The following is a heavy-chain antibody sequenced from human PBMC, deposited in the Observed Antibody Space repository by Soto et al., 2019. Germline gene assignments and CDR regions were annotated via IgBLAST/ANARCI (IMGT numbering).Heavy chain of an antibody. V-gene: IGHV4-61*08. CDR2: VYYTGTT. CDR3: ARLGGYYQALDH. D-gene: IGHD3-3*01. Sequence: SETLSLTCTVSGGSISSGGYYWSWVRRPPGKGLEWVGYVYYTGTTMYNPSLKSRLTISVDRSKNQVSLNLTSVTAADTAVYFCARLGGYYQALDHWSQGTLVTVSS. CDR1: GGSISSGGYY. J-gene: IGHJ4*02.